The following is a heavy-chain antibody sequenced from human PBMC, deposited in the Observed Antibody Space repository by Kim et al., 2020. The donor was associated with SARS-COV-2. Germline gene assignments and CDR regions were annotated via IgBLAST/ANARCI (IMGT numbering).Heavy chain of an antibody. D-gene: IGHD2-2*02. CDR3: ARGFRPDCSSTSCYTEQWLVRWGLGFDY. CDR2: IIPIFGTA. J-gene: IGHJ4*02. V-gene: IGHV1-69*13. Sequence: SVKVSCKASGGTFSSYAISWVRQAPGQGLEWMGGIIPIFGTANYAQKFQGRVTITADESTSTAYMELSSLRSEDTAVYYCARGFRPDCSSTSCYTEQWLVRWGLGFDYWGQGTLVTVSS. CDR1: GGTFSSYA.